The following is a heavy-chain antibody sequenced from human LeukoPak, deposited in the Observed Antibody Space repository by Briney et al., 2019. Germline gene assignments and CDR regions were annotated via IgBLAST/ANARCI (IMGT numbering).Heavy chain of an antibody. CDR1: GVTFSDYY. CDR2: ISSSGSTI. D-gene: IGHD3-3*01. Sequence: PGGSLRLSCAASGVTFSDYYMSWIRQAPGKGLEWVSYISSSGSTIYYADSVKGRFTISRGNAKNSLYLQMNSLRAEDTAVYYCARDLGYDFWSGYLFPSRGNWFDPWGQGTLVTVSS. V-gene: IGHV3-11*04. J-gene: IGHJ5*02. CDR3: ARDLGYDFWSGYLFPSRGNWFDP.